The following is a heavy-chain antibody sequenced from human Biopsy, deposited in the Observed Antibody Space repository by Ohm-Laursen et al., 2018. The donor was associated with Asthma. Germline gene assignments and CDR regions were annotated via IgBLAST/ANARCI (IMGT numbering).Heavy chain of an antibody. CDR1: GFAVSRDH. V-gene: IGHV3-53*01. J-gene: IGHJ4*02. CDR2: IYSGGTS. CDR3: ARGDSSNCSHSYFDY. Sequence: GSLRLSCAASGFAVSRDHMFWVRQAPGKGLEWVSGIYSGGTSHTADCVRGRFTISRDYSKNTLYLQMQSLRAEDTAFYYCARGDSSNCSHSYFDYWGQGTLVTVSS. D-gene: IGHD3-22*01.